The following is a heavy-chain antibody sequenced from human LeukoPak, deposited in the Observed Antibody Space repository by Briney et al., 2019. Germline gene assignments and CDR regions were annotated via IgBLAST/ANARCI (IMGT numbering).Heavy chain of an antibody. CDR1: EFSVGSNY. D-gene: IGHD2-8*01. J-gene: IGHJ4*02. V-gene: IGHV3-23*01. Sequence: GGSLRLSCAASEFSVGSNYMTWVRQAPGKGLEWVSAISGSGGVTYYADSVKGRFTISRDNSNNTLYLQMNSLRAEDTAVYYCAKDPDCTSGVCYTFFDYWGQGTLVSVSS. CDR3: AKDPDCTSGVCYTFFDY. CDR2: ISGSGGVT.